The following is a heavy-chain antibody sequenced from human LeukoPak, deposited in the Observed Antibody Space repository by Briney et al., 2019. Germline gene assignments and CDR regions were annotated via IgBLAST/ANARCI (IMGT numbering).Heavy chain of an antibody. Sequence: PGRSLRLSCAASGFTFDDYGMSWVRQAPGKGLEWVSGHNRNGGSTGYADSVKGRFSISRDNAKNSLYLQVSSLRAEDTAWYYCARGQNYYGSGSQTFDIWGQGTMVTVSS. D-gene: IGHD3-10*01. CDR1: GFTFDDYG. J-gene: IGHJ3*02. CDR2: HNRNGGST. V-gene: IGHV3-20*04. CDR3: ARGQNYYGSGSQTFDI.